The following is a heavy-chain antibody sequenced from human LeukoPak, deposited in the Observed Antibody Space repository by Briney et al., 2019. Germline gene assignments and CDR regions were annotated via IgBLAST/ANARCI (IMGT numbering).Heavy chain of an antibody. J-gene: IGHJ5*02. CDR3: ASSIYYYDSSGYWIGWFAP. Sequence: PSETLSLTCTVSGGSISSYYWSWIRQPPGKGLEWIGYIYYSGSTNYNPSLKSRVTISVDTSKNQFSLKLSSVTAADTAVYYCASSIYYYDSSGYWIGWFAPWGQGTLVTVSS. CDR1: GGSISSYY. CDR2: IYYSGST. V-gene: IGHV4-59*01. D-gene: IGHD3-22*01.